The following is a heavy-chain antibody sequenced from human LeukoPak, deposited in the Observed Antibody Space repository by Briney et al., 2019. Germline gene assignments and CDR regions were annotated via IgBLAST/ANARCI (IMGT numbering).Heavy chain of an antibody. CDR2: IYHSGNT. Sequence: SSETLSLTCAVSVYSISSCYYWGWIRQPPGEGLEWFGSIYHSGNTYYNPSLKRRVTISVDTSKHEFSLKLSSVTAPDTAVYYCSRQYCSGGSCYIGYWGQGTLVTVSS. D-gene: IGHD2-15*01. CDR3: SRQYCSGGSCYIGY. V-gene: IGHV4-38-2*01. J-gene: IGHJ4*02. CDR1: VYSISSCYY.